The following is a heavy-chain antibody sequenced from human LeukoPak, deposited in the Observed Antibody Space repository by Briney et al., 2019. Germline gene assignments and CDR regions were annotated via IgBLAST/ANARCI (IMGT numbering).Heavy chain of an antibody. CDR3: AKEAPYSGYDPHVDY. D-gene: IGHD5-12*01. Sequence: PGGSLRLSCAASGFTFSSYAMSWVRQAPGKGLEWVSGISGSGGNAYYADSVRGRLSISRDNSKNTLYLQMNSLRAEDTAVYYCAKEAPYSGYDPHVDYWGQGTLVTVSS. J-gene: IGHJ4*02. CDR2: ISGSGGNA. V-gene: IGHV3-23*01. CDR1: GFTFSSYA.